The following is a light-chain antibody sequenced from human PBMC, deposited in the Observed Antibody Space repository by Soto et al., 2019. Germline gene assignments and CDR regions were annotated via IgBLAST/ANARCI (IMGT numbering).Light chain of an antibody. CDR3: SSYARSNNYV. J-gene: IGLJ1*01. Sequence: QSALTQPPSASGSPGQSVTISCTGTSSDVGGYNYVSWYQQHPGKAPKLMIFEVSERPSGVPDRFSASKSGNTASLTVSGLQAEDEADYYCSSYARSNNYVFGNGTKLTVL. CDR1: SSDVGGYNY. CDR2: EVS. V-gene: IGLV2-8*01.